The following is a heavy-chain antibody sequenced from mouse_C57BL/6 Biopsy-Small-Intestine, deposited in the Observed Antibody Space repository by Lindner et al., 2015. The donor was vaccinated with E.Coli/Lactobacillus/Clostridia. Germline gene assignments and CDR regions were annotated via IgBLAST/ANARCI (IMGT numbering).Heavy chain of an antibody. V-gene: IGHV1-84*02. CDR1: GYTFSNYG. CDR2: ISAYNGNT. J-gene: IGHJ4*01. D-gene: IGHD4-1*01. CDR3: VRDLGAAGTGVDD. Sequence: SVKVSCKASGYTFSNYGVSWVRQAPGLGLEWMGWISAYNGNTKYAQKFQGRVDMTTDTSTSTAYMDLRSLRSDDTAVYYCVRDLGAAGTGVDDWGQGTLVTVSS.